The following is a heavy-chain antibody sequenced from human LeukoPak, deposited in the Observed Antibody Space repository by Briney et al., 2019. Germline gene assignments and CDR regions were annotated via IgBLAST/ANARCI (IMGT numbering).Heavy chain of an antibody. CDR3: ARQSRDGSSTRGNFFDY. V-gene: IGHV5-10-1*04. CDR2: IDPSDSYT. J-gene: IGHJ4*02. D-gene: IGHD3-10*01. Sequence: GESLKISCKGSGYSFTSYWISWVRQMPGKGLEWMGRIDPSDSYTNYSPSFQGQVTISVDKSISTVYLHWSSLKASDTAIYYCARQSRDGSSTRGNFFDYWGQGTLVTVSS. CDR1: GYSFTSYW.